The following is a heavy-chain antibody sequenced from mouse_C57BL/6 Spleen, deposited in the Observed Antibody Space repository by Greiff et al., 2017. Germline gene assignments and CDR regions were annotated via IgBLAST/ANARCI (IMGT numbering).Heavy chain of an antibody. CDR3: AREGRQLRLREAMDY. D-gene: IGHD3-2*02. Sequence: QVQLQQSGPGLVAPSQSLSITCTVSGFSLTSYGVHWVRQPPGKGLEWLVVIWSDGSTTYNSALKSRLSISKDNSKSQVFLKMNSLQTDDTAMYYCAREGRQLRLREAMDYWGQGTSVTVSS. CDR1: GFSLTSYG. J-gene: IGHJ4*01. V-gene: IGHV2-6*03. CDR2: IWSDGST.